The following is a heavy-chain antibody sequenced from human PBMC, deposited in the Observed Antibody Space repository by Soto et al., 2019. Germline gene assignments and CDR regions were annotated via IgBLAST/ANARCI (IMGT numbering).Heavy chain of an antibody. J-gene: IGHJ4*02. V-gene: IGHV3-30-3*01. CDR2: ISYDGTNK. CDR1: GFSFSISP. CDR3: ARDPKTSGGQHWAFNYFDS. D-gene: IGHD7-27*01. Sequence: GGSLRLSFAASGFSFSISPMHWGRQAPGKGPEWVALISYDGTNKFYADSVKGRFTISRDNSKSTLYLQVDSLRPEDAAVYYCARDPKTSGGQHWAFNYFDSWGQGTLVTVSS.